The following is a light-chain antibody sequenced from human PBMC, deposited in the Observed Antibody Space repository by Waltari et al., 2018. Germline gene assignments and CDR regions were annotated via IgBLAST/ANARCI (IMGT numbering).Light chain of an antibody. CDR2: EDD. CDR3: CSYAGDVTYV. V-gene: IGLV2-23*01. CDR1: SRDIGKFNH. J-gene: IGLJ1*01. Sequence: QSALTPPAPVSGSPGQSITISCTGTSRDIGKFNHVSWYQQHPGKAPKLIIFEDDKRPFGVSSRFSASKSGNTASLIIAGLQVDDEADYFCCSYAGDVTYVFGAGTKVTVL.